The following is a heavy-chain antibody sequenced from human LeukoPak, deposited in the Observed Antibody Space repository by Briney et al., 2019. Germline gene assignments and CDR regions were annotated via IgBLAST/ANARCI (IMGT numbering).Heavy chain of an antibody. J-gene: IGHJ5*02. CDR1: GFTFSTYA. V-gene: IGHV3-23*01. CDR3: AREGELFFLLDP. CDR2: ISGSGANT. Sequence: PGGSLRLSCAASGFTFSTYAMSWVRQAPGKGLEWVSTISGSGANTYYADSVRGQFTISRDNSKNTLYLHMNSLRAEDTAVYYCAREGELFFLLDPWGQGTLVTVSS. D-gene: IGHD1-26*01.